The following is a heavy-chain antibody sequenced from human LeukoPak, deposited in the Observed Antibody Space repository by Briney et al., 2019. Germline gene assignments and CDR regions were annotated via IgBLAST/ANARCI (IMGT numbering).Heavy chain of an antibody. CDR1: GFTFXSYX. Sequence: PGGSLRLSCAASGFTFXSYXXXXVXXXPXXXXXXXXXIRWDIGRIGCADCVNGRFTISRDNAKNSLYLQMNSLRAEDTALYYCAKDESYTVTTPCYCGEGTLVTVSS. CDR2: IRWDIGRI. D-gene: IGHD4-17*01. CDR3: AKDESYTVTTPCY. J-gene: IGHJ4*02. V-gene: IGHV3-9*01.